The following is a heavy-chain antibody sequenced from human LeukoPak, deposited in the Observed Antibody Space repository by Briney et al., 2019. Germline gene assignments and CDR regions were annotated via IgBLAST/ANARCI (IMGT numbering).Heavy chain of an antibody. D-gene: IGHD7-27*01. J-gene: IGHJ5*02. V-gene: IGHV4-61*02. Sequence: SETLSLTCTVSGGSISSSSYYWSWIRQPAGKGLEWIGRIYTSGSTNYNPSLKSRVTISVDTSKNQFSLKLSSVTAADTAVYYCARHNWGGWFDPWGQGTLVTVSS. CDR2: IYTSGST. CDR1: GGSISSSSYY. CDR3: ARHNWGGWFDP.